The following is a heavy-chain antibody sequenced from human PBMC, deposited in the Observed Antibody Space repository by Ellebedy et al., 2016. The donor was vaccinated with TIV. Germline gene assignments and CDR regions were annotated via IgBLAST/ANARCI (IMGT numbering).Heavy chain of an antibody. Sequence: LRLSCTVSGDSISSGDYHWSWVRQSPGKGLEWIGYIYHSGSIDYNPSLKSRVTISADTSKNQFSLRLSSVTATDSGVYYCVRGCSVSCYYYWALDVWGQGTTVTVSS. J-gene: IGHJ6*02. D-gene: IGHD2-15*01. V-gene: IGHV4-30-4*01. CDR2: IYHSGSI. CDR3: VRGCSVSCYYYWALDV. CDR1: GDSISSGDYH.